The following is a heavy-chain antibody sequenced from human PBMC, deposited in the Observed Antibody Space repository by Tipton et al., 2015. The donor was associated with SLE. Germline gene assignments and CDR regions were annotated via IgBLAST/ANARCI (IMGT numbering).Heavy chain of an antibody. J-gene: IGHJ2*01. CDR1: GGSINSYY. D-gene: IGHD6-13*01. V-gene: IGHV4-4*07. CDR3: ARGYSSSWYREFFDI. Sequence: TLSLTCTVSGGSINSYYWTWVRQPAGKGLEWIGHFHSSGILNYNPSLKSRVTMSGDTSKNQLSLKLNSVTAADTAVYYCARGYSSSWYREFFDIWGRGTLVTVSS. CDR2: FHSSGIL.